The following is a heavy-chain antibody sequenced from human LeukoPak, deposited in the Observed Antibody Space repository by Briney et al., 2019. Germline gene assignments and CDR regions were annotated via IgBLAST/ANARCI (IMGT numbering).Heavy chain of an antibody. Sequence: SETLSLTCAVYGGSFSGYYWSWTRQPPGKGLEWIGEINHSGSTNYNPSLKSRVTISVDTSKNQFSLKLSSVTAADTAVYYCARGGVDFWSGRNWFDPWGQGTLVTVSS. CDR3: ARGGVDFWSGRNWFDP. D-gene: IGHD3-3*01. V-gene: IGHV4-34*01. CDR1: GGSFSGYY. J-gene: IGHJ5*02. CDR2: INHSGST.